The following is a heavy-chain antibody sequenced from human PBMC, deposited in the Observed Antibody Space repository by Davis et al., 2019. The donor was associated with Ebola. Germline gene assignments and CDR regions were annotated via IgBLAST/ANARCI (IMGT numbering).Heavy chain of an antibody. CDR1: GFTFSDYY. V-gene: IGHV3-11*01. CDR3: ARESGHFDY. Sequence: PGGSLRLSCAASGFTFSDYYMSWIRQAPGKGLEWVSYISSSGSTIYYADSVRGRFTTSRDNAKNSLYLQMNSLRDDDTAIYYCARESGHFDYWGQGTLVTVSS. D-gene: IGHD1-26*01. CDR2: ISSSGSTI. J-gene: IGHJ4*02.